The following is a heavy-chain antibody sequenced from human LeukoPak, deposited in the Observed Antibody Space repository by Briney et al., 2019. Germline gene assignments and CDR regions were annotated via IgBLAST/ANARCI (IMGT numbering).Heavy chain of an antibody. Sequence: ASVKVSCKASGGTFSSYAISWVRQAPGQGLEWMGWISAYNGNTNYAQKLQGRVTMTTDTSTSTAYMELRSLRSDDTAVYYCARDGTSSSWFDPWGQGTLVTVSS. CDR2: ISAYNGNT. V-gene: IGHV1-18*01. D-gene: IGHD2-2*01. CDR1: GGTFSSYA. J-gene: IGHJ5*02. CDR3: ARDGTSSSWFDP.